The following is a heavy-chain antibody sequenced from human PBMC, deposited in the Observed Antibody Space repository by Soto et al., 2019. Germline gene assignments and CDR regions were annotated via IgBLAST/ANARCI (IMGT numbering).Heavy chain of an antibody. CDR3: AKYREGVREFIILYGMDV. D-gene: IGHD3-10*01. V-gene: IGHV3-30*18. CDR1: GFTFSSYG. CDR2: ISYDGSNK. Sequence: QVQLVESGGGVVQPGRSLRLSCAASGFTFSSYGMHWVRQAPGKGLEWVAAISYDGSNKYYADSVKGRFTISRENSKNAPYLKMHPLGAEDRVVFYCAKYREGVREFIILYGMDVWGQGTTVTVSS. J-gene: IGHJ6*02.